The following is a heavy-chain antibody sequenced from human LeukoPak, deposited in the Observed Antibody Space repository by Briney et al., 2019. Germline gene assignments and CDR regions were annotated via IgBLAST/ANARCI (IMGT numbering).Heavy chain of an antibody. D-gene: IGHD5-18*01. CDR3: AGSTTWIQPYRFFDY. J-gene: IGHJ4*02. CDR1: GGSISSGSYY. V-gene: IGHV4-61*02. CDR2: IYTSGST. Sequence: PSQTLSLTCTVSGGSISSGSYYWSWIRQPAGKGLEWIGRIYTSGSTNYNPSLKSRVTISVDTSKNQFSLKLSSVTAADTAVYSCAGSTTWIQPYRFFDYWGQGTLVTVSS.